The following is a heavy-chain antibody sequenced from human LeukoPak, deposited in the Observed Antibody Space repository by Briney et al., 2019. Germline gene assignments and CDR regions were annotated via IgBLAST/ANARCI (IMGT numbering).Heavy chain of an antibody. Sequence: SQTLSLTCAISGDSVSNNNAAWNWIRQSPSRGLEWLSRTYYRSKWYTDSAVSVNSRITINPDTSKNQFSLQLTSVTPEDSAVYYCARGNSGVAVARFDYWGQGTLVTVSS. CDR2: TYYRSKWYT. CDR1: GDSVSNNNAA. V-gene: IGHV6-1*01. CDR3: ARGNSGVAVARFDY. J-gene: IGHJ4*02. D-gene: IGHD6-19*01.